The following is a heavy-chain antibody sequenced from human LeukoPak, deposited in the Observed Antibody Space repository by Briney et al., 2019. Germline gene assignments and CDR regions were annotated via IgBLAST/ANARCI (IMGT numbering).Heavy chain of an antibody. V-gene: IGHV1-18*04. CDR3: ARLIPQKWELPGKWFDP. J-gene: IGHJ5*02. CDR2: ISAYNGNT. CDR1: GYTFTAFY. Sequence: ASVKVSCKASGYTFTAFYIHWVRQAPGQGLEWMGWISAYNGNTNYAQKLQGRVTMTTDTSTSTAYMELRSLRSDDTAVYYCARLIPQKWELPGKWFDPWGQGTLVTVSS. D-gene: IGHD1-26*01.